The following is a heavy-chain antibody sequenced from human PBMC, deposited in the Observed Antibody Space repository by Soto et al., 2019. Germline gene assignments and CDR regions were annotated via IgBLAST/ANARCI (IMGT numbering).Heavy chain of an antibody. D-gene: IGHD2-15*01. V-gene: IGHV1-18*01. CDR2: SSAYNGVT. CDR1: GYTFTSYG. Sequence: QVQLVQSGGEAKKPGASVKVSCKASGYTFTSYGITWVRQAPGQGLEWMGWSSAYNGVTKYAQKFQDRVTMTTDTSTSTAYMELRSLRSDDTAVYYCARGPRSGYCSGGSCHYFDYWGQGTLVTVSS. CDR3: ARGPRSGYCSGGSCHYFDY. J-gene: IGHJ4*02.